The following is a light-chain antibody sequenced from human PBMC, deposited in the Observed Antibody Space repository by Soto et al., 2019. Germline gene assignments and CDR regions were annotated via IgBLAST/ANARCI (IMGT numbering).Light chain of an antibody. J-gene: IGKJ5*01. Sequence: EIVLTQSPGTLSLSPGEKATLSCRASQSVSSYLAGYQQQPGQAPRLLIYDASNRATGIPARFSGGGSGTDFTLTIDNLEPEDFAIYYCQQRSKWPPITFGQGTRLEIK. CDR1: QSVSSY. V-gene: IGKV3-11*01. CDR3: QQRSKWPPIT. CDR2: DAS.